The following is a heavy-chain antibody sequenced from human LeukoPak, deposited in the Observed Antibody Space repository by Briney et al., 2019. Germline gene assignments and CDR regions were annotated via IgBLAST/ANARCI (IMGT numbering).Heavy chain of an antibody. Sequence: SETLSLTCTVSGGSITNDGYYWVWIRQPPGKGLEWIGYIYHSGSTYYNPSLKSRITISVDMSKNQFSLKLSSVTAADTAVYYCARAVVRGVIKAFDIWGQGTMVTVSS. D-gene: IGHD3-10*01. J-gene: IGHJ3*02. CDR1: GGSITNDGYY. CDR2: IYHSGST. V-gene: IGHV4-30-2*01. CDR3: ARAVVRGVIKAFDI.